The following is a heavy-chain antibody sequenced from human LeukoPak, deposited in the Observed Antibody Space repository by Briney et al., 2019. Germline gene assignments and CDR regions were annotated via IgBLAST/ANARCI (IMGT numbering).Heavy chain of an antibody. V-gene: IGHV7-4-1*02. CDR2: INTNTGNP. CDR3: ARWEQQLVDEGFDY. CDR1: GYTFTSYA. J-gene: IGHJ4*02. Sequence: ASVKVSCKASGYTFTSYAMNWVRQAPGQGLEWMGWINTNTGNPTYAQGFTGRFVFSLDTSVSTAYLQISSLKAEDTAVYYCARWEQQLVDEGFDYWGQGTLVTVSS. D-gene: IGHD6-13*01.